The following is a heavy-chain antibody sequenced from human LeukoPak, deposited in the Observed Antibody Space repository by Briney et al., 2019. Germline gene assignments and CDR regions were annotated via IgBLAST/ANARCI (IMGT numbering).Heavy chain of an antibody. J-gene: IGHJ4*02. CDR3: ARSRYCSSTSCYYFDY. CDR1: GYTFTSYG. D-gene: IGHD2-2*01. V-gene: IGHV1-2*02. CDR2: INPNSGGT. Sequence: ASVKVSCKASGYTFTSYGISWVRQAPGQGLEWMGWINPNSGGTNYAQKFQGRVTMTRDTSISTAYMELSRLRSDDTAVYYCARSRYCSSTSCYYFDYWGQGTLVTVSS.